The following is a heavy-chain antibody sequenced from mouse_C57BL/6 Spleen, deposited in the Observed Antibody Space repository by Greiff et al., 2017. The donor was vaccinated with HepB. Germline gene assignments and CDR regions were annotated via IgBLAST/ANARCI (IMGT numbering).Heavy chain of an antibody. V-gene: IGHV1-50*01. CDR3: ARGEGITTD. CDR1: GYTFTSYW. J-gene: IGHJ2*01. CDR2: IDPSDSYT. D-gene: IGHD1-1*01. Sequence: QVQLQQPGAELVKPGASVKLSCKASGYTFTSYWMQWVKQRPGQGLEWIGEIDPSDSYTNYNQKFKGKATLTVDTSSSTAYMQLSSLTSEDSAVYYCARGEGITTDWGQGTTLTVSS.